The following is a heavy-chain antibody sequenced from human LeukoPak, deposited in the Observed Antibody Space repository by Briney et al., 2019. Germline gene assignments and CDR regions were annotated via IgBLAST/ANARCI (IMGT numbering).Heavy chain of an antibody. J-gene: IGHJ4*02. CDR3: ARDPRSGSYHY. CDR1: GGTFSSYA. CDR2: INPNSGGT. D-gene: IGHD1-26*01. Sequence: ASVKVSCKASGGTFSSYAISWVRQAPGQGLEWMGWINPNSGGTNYAQKFQGRVTMTRDTSISTAYMELSRLRSDDTAVYYCARDPRSGSYHYWGQGTLVTVSS. V-gene: IGHV1-2*02.